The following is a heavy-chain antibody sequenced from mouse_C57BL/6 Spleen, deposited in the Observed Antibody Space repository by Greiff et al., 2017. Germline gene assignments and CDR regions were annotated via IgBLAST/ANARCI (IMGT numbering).Heavy chain of an antibody. Sequence: VQLQESGPELVKPGASVKISCKASGYSFTSYYIHWVKQRPGQGLEWIGWIYPGSGNTKYNEKYKGKATLTADTSSSTAYMQLSSLTSEDSAVYYCAREGAYSNFFEDWGQGTTLTVSS. V-gene: IGHV1-66*01. D-gene: IGHD2-5*01. CDR2: IYPGSGNT. J-gene: IGHJ2*01. CDR3: AREGAYSNFFED. CDR1: GYSFTSYY.